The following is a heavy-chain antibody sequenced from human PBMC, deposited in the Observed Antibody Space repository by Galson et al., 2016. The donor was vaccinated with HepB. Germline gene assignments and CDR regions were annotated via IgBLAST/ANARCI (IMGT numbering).Heavy chain of an antibody. J-gene: IGHJ4*02. V-gene: IGHV3-53*01. CDR1: GFSITNKY. CDR3: ACAPFNYSFESSGYYLDY. D-gene: IGHD3-22*01. Sequence: SLRLSCAASGFSITNKYMSWVRQTPGKGLEWVSIIYSGGATFYADSVRGRFTISRDIPKNTLFLPMNKLRDDDTAVYYCACAPFNYSFESSGYYLDYWGQGTLVTVSS. CDR2: IYSGGAT.